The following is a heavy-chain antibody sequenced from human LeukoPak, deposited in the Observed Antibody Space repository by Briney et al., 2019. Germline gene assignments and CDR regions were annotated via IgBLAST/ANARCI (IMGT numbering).Heavy chain of an antibody. CDR1: GFTFSGYS. V-gene: IGHV3-21*01. CDR3: AKVEGYSGYPADY. CDR2: ISSSSRYM. J-gene: IGHJ4*02. D-gene: IGHD5-12*01. Sequence: GGSLRLSCAASGFTFSGYSMNWVRQAPGKGVEWVSSISSSSRYMYYADSAKGRFTISRDNAKNSLYLQMNSLRAEDTAVYYCAKVEGYSGYPADYWGQGTLVTVSS.